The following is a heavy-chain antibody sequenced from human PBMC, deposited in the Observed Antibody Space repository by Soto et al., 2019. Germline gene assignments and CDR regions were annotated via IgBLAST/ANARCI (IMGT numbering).Heavy chain of an antibody. Sequence: QITLKESGPALVKPTQPLTLTCTFSGFSLSTSEMGVGWIRQPPGKALEWLALIFWDDDKRYSPSLRSRLTIIKDTSINQVVLTLTNVDPVDTATYYCAHRAKTVPRTNLWAYDYWGQGTLVTVSS. CDR2: IFWDDDK. CDR1: GFSLSTSEMG. D-gene: IGHD1-7*01. CDR3: AHRAKTVPRTNLWAYDY. V-gene: IGHV2-5*02. J-gene: IGHJ4*02.